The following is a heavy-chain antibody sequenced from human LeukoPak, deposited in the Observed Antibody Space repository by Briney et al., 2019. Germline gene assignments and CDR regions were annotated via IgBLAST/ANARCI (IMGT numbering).Heavy chain of an antibody. V-gene: IGHV1-2*06. CDR2: INPNSGGT. J-gene: IGHJ4*02. CDR3: ARVSYCSGGSCYGLRY. CDR1: GYTFTGYY. D-gene: IGHD2-15*01. Sequence: ASVKVSCKASGYTFTGYYMHWVRQAPGQGLEWMGRINPNSGGTNYAQKFQGRVTMTRDTSISTAYMELSSLRSEDTAVYYCARVSYCSGGSCYGLRYWGQGTLVTVSS.